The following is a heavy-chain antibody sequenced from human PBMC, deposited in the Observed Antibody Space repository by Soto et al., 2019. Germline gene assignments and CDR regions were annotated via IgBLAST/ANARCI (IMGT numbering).Heavy chain of an antibody. D-gene: IGHD3-10*01. J-gene: IGHJ4*02. CDR3: ARQRGNYFDY. Sequence: SETLSLTCTVSGDSISTFYWSWIRQPPGKGLEWIGYIYYTGSTNYNPSLKSRVTMSVDTSKKQFSLELTSVTAADTAVYYCARQRGNYFDYWGQGSLVTVSS. CDR2: IYYTGST. CDR1: GDSISTFY. V-gene: IGHV4-59*01.